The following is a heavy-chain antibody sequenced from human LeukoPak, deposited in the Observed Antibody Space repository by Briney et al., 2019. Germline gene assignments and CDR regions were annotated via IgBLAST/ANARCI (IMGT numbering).Heavy chain of an antibody. CDR1: GYTFTGYY. CDR3: ARVSAYNYYYYYMDV. Sequence: GASVKVSCKASGYTFTGYYMHWVRQAPGQGLEWMGWINPNSGGTNYAQKFQGRVTMTRDTSISTAYMELSRLRSDDTAVYYCARVSAYNYYYYYMDVWGKGTTVTISS. D-gene: IGHD4-11*01. CDR2: INPNSGGT. J-gene: IGHJ6*03. V-gene: IGHV1-2*02.